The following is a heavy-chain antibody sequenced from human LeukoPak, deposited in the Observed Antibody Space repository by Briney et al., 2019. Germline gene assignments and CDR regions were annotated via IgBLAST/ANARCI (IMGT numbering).Heavy chain of an antibody. D-gene: IGHD2-15*01. CDR2: INHSGST. Sequence: SETLSLTCAVYGGSFSGYYWSWIRQPPGKGLEWIGEINHSGSTNYNPSLKSRVTISVDTSKHQFSLKLSSVTAADTAVYYCARVVVVPYYYYGMDVWGKGTTVTVSS. V-gene: IGHV4-34*01. CDR1: GGSFSGYY. CDR3: ARVVVVPYYYYGMDV. J-gene: IGHJ6*04.